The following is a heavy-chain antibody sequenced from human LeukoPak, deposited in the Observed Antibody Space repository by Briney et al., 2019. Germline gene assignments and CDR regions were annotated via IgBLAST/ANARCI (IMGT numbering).Heavy chain of an antibody. D-gene: IGHD3-10*01. CDR2: IKQDGSEQ. J-gene: IGHJ5*01. CDR1: GFTFSSYW. V-gene: IGHV3-7*01. Sequence: GGSLRLSCTASGFTFSSYWMAWVRQAPGKGLEWVANIKQDGSEQYYLDSVRGRFTVSRDNRENSLYLHLNSLGVEDTAIYYCARGSVVDESGSYYRWFDLWGQGSLVTVS. CDR3: ARGSVVDESGSYYRWFDL.